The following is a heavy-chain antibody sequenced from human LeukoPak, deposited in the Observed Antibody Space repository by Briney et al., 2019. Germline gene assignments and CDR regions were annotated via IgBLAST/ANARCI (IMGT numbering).Heavy chain of an antibody. Sequence: GESLKISCKASGYXFTSYWIGWVRRMPGKGLECRGIIHPGDSEIRYSPSFQGQVTISVDKSISTAYLQWSGLKASDTALYYCARRLGATQPYFDFWGQGALVTVSS. CDR1: GYXFTSYW. CDR2: IHPGDSEI. D-gene: IGHD1-26*01. J-gene: IGHJ4*02. CDR3: ARRLGATQPYFDF. V-gene: IGHV5-51*01.